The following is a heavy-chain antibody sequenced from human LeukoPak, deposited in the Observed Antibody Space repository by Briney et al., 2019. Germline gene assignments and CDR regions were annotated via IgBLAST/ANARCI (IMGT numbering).Heavy chain of an antibody. V-gene: IGHV3-74*01. CDR2: ISNEGSHT. CDR3: ARVTGGYDFVDY. CDR1: GFTLSSYW. J-gene: IGHJ4*02. D-gene: IGHD5-12*01. Sequence: GGSLRLSCAASGFTLSSYWMHCVRQAPAKRLVWVSRISNEGSHTFYADAVKGRFAMSIDNDKNTLYLQMNSLRAEDTVVYYCARVTGGYDFVDYGGQGTLVTVSS.